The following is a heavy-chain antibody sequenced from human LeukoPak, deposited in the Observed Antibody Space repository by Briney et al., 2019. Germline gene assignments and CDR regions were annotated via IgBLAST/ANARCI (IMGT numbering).Heavy chain of an antibody. V-gene: IGHV1-18*01. CDR3: ARSDSSGYLPFFDY. J-gene: IGHJ4*02. D-gene: IGHD3-22*01. CDR2: ISAYNGNT. Sequence: ASVKVSCKASGYTFTSYGISWVRQAPGQGLEWMGWISAYNGNTNYAQKLQGRVTMTTVTSTSTAYMELRSLRSDDTAVYYCARSDSSGYLPFFDYWGQGTLVTVSS. CDR1: GYTFTSYG.